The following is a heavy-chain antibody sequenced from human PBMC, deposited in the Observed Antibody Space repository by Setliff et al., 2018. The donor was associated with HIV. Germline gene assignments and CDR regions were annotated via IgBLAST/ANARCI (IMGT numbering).Heavy chain of an antibody. J-gene: IGHJ3*02. CDR3: SRGIAVAGHDFANTPGDI. V-gene: IGHV1-18*01. CDR1: GYMFIAYG. CDR2: IGPYNART. D-gene: IGHD6-19*01. Sequence: ASVKVSCKTSGYMFIAYGMSWVRRAPGQGLEWMGWIGPYNARTEYAQKFQGRVSMTRDKSTNTAFLQWSSLKASDSAMYYCSRGIAVAGHDFANTPGDIWGQGTMVTVSS.